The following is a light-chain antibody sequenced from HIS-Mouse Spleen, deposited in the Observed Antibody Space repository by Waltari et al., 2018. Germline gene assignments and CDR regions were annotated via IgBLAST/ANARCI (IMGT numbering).Light chain of an antibody. CDR1: AFPTKY. CDR3: YSTDSSGNHRV. V-gene: IGLV3-10*01. J-gene: IGLJ2*01. Sequence: SYELTQPPSVSVSPGQTARITCSGDAFPTKYAYWYQQKSGPAPVLVIYEDSKRPSGIPERFSGSSSGTMATLTISGAQVEDEADYYCYSTDSSGNHRVFGGGTKLTVL. CDR2: EDS.